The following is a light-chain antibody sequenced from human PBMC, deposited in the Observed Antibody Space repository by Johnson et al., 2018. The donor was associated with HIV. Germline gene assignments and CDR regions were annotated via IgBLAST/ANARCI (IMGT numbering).Light chain of an antibody. CDR2: ENN. Sequence: QSVLTQSPSVSAAPGQKVTISCSGSSSNIGNNYVSWYQQLPGTAPKLLIYENNKRPSGIPDRFSGSKSGTSATLGITGLQTGDEADYYCGTWDSSLSAGYVFGTGNKVTVL. J-gene: IGLJ1*01. CDR3: GTWDSSLSAGYV. CDR1: SSNIGNNY. V-gene: IGLV1-51*02.